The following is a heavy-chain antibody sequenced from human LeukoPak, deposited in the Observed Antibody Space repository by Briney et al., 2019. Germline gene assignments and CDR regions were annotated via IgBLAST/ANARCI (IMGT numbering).Heavy chain of an antibody. CDR2: ISYDGSNK. Sequence: GGSLRLSCAASGFTFSSYAMHWVRQAPGKGLEWVAVISYDGSNKYYADSVKGRFTISRDNSKNTLYLQMNSLRAEDTAVYYCAREKGAAAGSITMNNYYYYGMDVWGQGTTVTVSS. D-gene: IGHD3-22*01. CDR1: GFTFSSYA. J-gene: IGHJ6*02. V-gene: IGHV3-30-3*01. CDR3: AREKGAAAGSITMNNYYYYGMDV.